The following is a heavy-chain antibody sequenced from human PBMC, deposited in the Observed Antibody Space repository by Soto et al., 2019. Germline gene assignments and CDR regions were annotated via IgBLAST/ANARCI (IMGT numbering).Heavy chain of an antibody. CDR3: ARGGRIAAALAFDY. V-gene: IGHV3-30-3*01. D-gene: IGHD6-13*01. Sequence: QVQLVESGGGVVQPGRSLRLSCAASGFTFSSYAMHWVRQAPGKGLEWVAVISYDGSNKYYADSVKGRFTISRDNSKNTLYLQMNSLRAEDTAVYYCARGGRIAAALAFDYWGQGTLVTVSS. CDR2: ISYDGSNK. CDR1: GFTFSSYA. J-gene: IGHJ4*02.